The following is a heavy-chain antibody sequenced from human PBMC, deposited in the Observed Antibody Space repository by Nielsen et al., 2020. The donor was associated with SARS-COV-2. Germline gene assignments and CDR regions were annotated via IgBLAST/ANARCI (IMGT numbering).Heavy chain of an antibody. CDR2: IYPGDSDT. Sequence: GESLKISCKASGYTFTSHLLGWVRQMPGKDLEWMGIIYPGDSDTRYSPSFQGQVTISADKSISTAYLQWSSLKASDTAMYYCARSKAIAVATDYWGQGTLVTVSS. V-gene: IGHV5-51*01. J-gene: IGHJ4*02. D-gene: IGHD6-19*01. CDR3: ARSKAIAVATDY. CDR1: GYTFTSHL.